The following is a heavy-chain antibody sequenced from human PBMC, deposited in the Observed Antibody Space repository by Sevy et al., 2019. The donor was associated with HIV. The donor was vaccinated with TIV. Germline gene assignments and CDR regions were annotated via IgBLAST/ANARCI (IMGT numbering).Heavy chain of an antibody. Sequence: GGSLRLSCGASGFIFSNAWMSWVRQAPGKGLEWVGRIKSKADGGTPDYASPVKGTFTISRDDSINILYLQMNSLRTDDTAVYYCGYSEYGYYYDYWGQGTLVTVSS. CDR3: GYSEYGYYYDY. D-gene: IGHD1-26*01. CDR2: IKSKADGGTP. V-gene: IGHV3-15*01. CDR1: GFIFSNAW. J-gene: IGHJ4*02.